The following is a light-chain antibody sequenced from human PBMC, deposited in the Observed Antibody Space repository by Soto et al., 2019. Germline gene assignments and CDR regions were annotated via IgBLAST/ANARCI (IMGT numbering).Light chain of an antibody. J-gene: IGKJ5*01. Sequence: ESVLTQSPGTLSLSPGDRATLSCRASQSVSNNYLAWYQKKPGRAPRLLIYDASTRATGIPDRFSGSGSGTDFTLTISRLEPEDFAVYYCQQHGISHITFGQGTRLENK. CDR2: DAS. V-gene: IGKV3-20*01. CDR1: QSVSNNY. CDR3: QQHGISHIT.